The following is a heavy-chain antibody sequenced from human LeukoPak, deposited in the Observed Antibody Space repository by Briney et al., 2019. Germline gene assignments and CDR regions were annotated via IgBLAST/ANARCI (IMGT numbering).Heavy chain of an antibody. Sequence: PGGSLRLSCAASGFTFSSYWMHWVRQAPGKGLVWVSRINTDGSITSYADSVKGRFTISRDNAKNTLYLQMNSLRAEDTAVYYCARYYYDSSGYYMFDPWGQGTLVTVSS. J-gene: IGHJ5*02. V-gene: IGHV3-74*01. CDR3: ARYYYDSSGYYMFDP. CDR2: INTDGSIT. D-gene: IGHD3-22*01. CDR1: GFTFSSYW.